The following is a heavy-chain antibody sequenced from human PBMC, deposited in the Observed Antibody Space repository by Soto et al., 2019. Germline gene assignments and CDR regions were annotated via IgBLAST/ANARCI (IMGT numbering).Heavy chain of an antibody. D-gene: IGHD5-12*01. CDR3: ARSIRAVATTGQWLVPEYYYYGMDV. CDR1: GYPFTHYG. Sequence: ASVKVSCKSSGYPFTHYGITWVRQAPGQGLEWMGWINPNSGGTNYAQKFQGWVTMTRDTSISTAYMELSRLRSDDTAVYYCARSIRAVATTGQWLVPEYYYYGMDVWGQGTTVTVSS. V-gene: IGHV1-2*04. J-gene: IGHJ6*02. CDR2: INPNSGGT.